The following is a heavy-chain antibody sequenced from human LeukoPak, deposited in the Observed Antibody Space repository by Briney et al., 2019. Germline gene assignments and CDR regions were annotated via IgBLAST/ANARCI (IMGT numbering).Heavy chain of an antibody. D-gene: IGHD3-10*01. J-gene: IGHJ4*02. Sequence: PSETLSLTCTVSGGSISSSSYYWGWIRQPPGKGLEWIGSIYYSGSTYYNPSLKSRVTISVDTSKNQFSLKLSSVTAADTAVYYCARYGGSGTYFFDFWGQGTLVTVSS. V-gene: IGHV4-39*01. CDR2: IYYSGST. CDR3: ARYGGSGTYFFDF. CDR1: GGSISSSSYY.